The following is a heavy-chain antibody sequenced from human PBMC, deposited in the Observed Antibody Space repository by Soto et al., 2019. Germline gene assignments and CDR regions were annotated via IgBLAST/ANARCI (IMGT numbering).Heavy chain of an antibody. CDR2: ISHDGSYK. CDR3: AKGLLAIVGTTLPRDAFNI. J-gene: IGHJ3*02. Sequence: QVQLVESGGGVVQPGRCLRLSCAASGFSFTTYVMHWVRQAPGKGLEWVAVISHDGSYKYYGDAVKGRFTISRDTSKNAVYLEMNSLRPEDTAVYYCAKGLLAIVGTTLPRDAFNIWGQGTMVTVSS. D-gene: IGHD1-26*01. CDR1: GFSFTTYV. V-gene: IGHV3-30*18.